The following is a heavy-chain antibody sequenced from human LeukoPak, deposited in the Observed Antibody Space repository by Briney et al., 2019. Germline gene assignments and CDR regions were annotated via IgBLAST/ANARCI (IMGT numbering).Heavy chain of an antibody. J-gene: IGHJ4*02. CDR1: GFTFSSYG. V-gene: IGHV3-30*18. CDR3: AKAPVYCSGGSCSTFDY. D-gene: IGHD2-15*01. CDR2: ISYDGSNK. Sequence: GGSLRLSCAASGFTFSSYGMHWVRQAPGKGLEWVAVISYDGSNKYYADSVKGRFTISRDNSKNTLYLQMNSLRAEDTAVYYCAKAPVYCSGGSCSTFDYWGQGTLVTVSS.